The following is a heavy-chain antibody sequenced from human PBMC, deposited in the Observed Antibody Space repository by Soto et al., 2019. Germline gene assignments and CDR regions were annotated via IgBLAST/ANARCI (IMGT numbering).Heavy chain of an antibody. CDR3: ASRSSYCRHTTCYEDYIDY. J-gene: IGHJ4*02. V-gene: IGHV4-39*01. CDR2: IYYSGST. Sequence: QLQLQESGPGLVKPSETLSLTCTVSGGSISSRSFYWGWIRQPPGMGLEWIGSIYYSGSTDYDPSLRSRLSISVDTSKNQCSLRLSSVTAADTAVYYCASRSSYCRHTTCYEDYIDYWGQGILVTVSS. CDR1: GGSISSRSFY. D-gene: IGHD2-2*01.